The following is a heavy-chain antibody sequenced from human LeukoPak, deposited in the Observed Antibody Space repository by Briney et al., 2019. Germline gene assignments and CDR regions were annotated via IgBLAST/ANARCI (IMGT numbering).Heavy chain of an antibody. CDR1: GGSVSSADYY. D-gene: IGHD2-2*01. Sequence: ASETLSLTCTVSGGSVSSADYYWSWIRHPPGKTLEWIGYIYHTGSNNYKYSLKSRVTISVDKSKNQFSLKLSSVTAADTAVYYCARVVPAAINYYYGMDVWGQGTTVTVSS. J-gene: IGHJ6*02. CDR3: ARVVPAAINYYYGMDV. CDR2: IYHTGSN. V-gene: IGHV4-61*08.